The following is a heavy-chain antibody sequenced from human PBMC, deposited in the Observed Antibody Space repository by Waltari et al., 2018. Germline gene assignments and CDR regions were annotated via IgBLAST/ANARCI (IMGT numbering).Heavy chain of an antibody. CDR1: GGSISSSSYY. V-gene: IGHV4-39*01. J-gene: IGHJ5*02. CDR2: IYYSGST. D-gene: IGHD3-22*01. Sequence: QLQLQESGPGLVKPSETLSLTCTVSGGSISSSSYYWGWIRQPPGQGREWIGSIYYSGSTYYNPSLKSRVTISVDTSKNQFSLKLSSVTAADTAVYYCATLQYYYDSSGYLIQGWFDPWGQGTLVTVSS. CDR3: ATLQYYYDSSGYLIQGWFDP.